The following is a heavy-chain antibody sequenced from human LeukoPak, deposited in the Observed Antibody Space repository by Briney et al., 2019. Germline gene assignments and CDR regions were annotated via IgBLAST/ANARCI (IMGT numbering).Heavy chain of an antibody. V-gene: IGHV3-21*01. D-gene: IGHD6-6*01. CDR3: ARDSLSHKYSSSSLYFDY. J-gene: IGHJ4*02. Sequence: GGSLRLSCAASGFTFSSYSMNWVRQAPGKGLEWVSSISISISYIYYAASVNGPFTTSRDNAKNSLYLQMNSLRADDTAVYYCARDSLSHKYSSSSLYFDYWGQVTLVTVSS. CDR1: GFTFSSYS. CDR2: ISISISYI.